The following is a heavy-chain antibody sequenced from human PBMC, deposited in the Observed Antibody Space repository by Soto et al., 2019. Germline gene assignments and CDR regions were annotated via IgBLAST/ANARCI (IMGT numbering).Heavy chain of an antibody. CDR3: AREGPLWFGELSYFDY. J-gene: IGHJ4*02. V-gene: IGHV4-59*01. D-gene: IGHD3-10*01. CDR1: GGSISSYY. Sequence: SETLSLTCTVSGGSISSYYWSWIRQPPGKGLEWIGYIYYSGSTNYNPSLKSRVTISVDTSKNQFSLKLSSVTAADTAVYYCAREGPLWFGELSYFDYWGQGTLVTVSS. CDR2: IYYSGST.